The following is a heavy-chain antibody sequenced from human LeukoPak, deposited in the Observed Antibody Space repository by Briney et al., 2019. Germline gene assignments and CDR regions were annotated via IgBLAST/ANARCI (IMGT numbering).Heavy chain of an antibody. CDR1: GYTFTSYY. Sequence: ASVKVSCKASGYTFTSYYMHWVRQAPGQGLEWMGIINPSGGSTSYAQKFQGRVTMTRDMSTSTVYMELSRLRSEDPAVYYCARDQMPQLVDPDHYYHYMDVWGKGTTVTVSS. V-gene: IGHV1-46*01. CDR2: INPSGGST. J-gene: IGHJ6*03. D-gene: IGHD6-6*01. CDR3: ARDQMPQLVDPDHYYHYMDV.